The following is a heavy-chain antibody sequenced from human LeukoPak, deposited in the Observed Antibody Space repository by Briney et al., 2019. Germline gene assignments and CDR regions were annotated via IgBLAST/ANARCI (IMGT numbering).Heavy chain of an antibody. CDR3: ARDFGYGSGSYGVN. CDR1: GFTFKLYW. J-gene: IGHJ4*02. Sequence: GGSLRLSCAASGFTFKLYWMHWVRQVPGKRPVWVSRINDDGSDTIYADSVRGRFTISRDDAKNTVYLQMNSLRAEDTAVYYCARDFGYGSGSYGVNWGQGTLVTVSS. CDR2: INDDGSDT. V-gene: IGHV3-74*01. D-gene: IGHD3-10*01.